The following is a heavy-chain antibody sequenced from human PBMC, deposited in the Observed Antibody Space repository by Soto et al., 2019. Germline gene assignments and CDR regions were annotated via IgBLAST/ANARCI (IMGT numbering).Heavy chain of an antibody. J-gene: IGHJ4*02. CDR1: GYTFTGYY. V-gene: IGHV1-2*02. D-gene: IGHD6-19*01. CDR2: INPNSGGT. CDR3: ARAPRGSSGWPYFDY. Sequence: ASVKVSCKASGYTFTGYYMHWVRQAPGQGLEWMGWINPNSGGTNYAQKFQGRVTMTRDTSISTAYMELSRLRSDDTAVYYCARAPRGSSGWPYFDYWGQGALVTVSS.